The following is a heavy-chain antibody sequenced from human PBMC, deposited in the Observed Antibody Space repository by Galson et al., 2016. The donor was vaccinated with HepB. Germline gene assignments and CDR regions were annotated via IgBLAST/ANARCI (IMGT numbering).Heavy chain of an antibody. V-gene: IGHV3-33*01. CDR3: ARTMVRGVVKVGYYYYGLDV. CDR2: TWYDGSNK. J-gene: IGHJ6*02. D-gene: IGHD3-10*01. CDR1: GFNFCGYG. Sequence: SLRLSCAASGFNFCGYGMHWVRQAPGKGLEWVAVTWYDGSNKYYTDSVKGRFTISRDNSKNTLYLQMNSLRAEDTAVYYCARTMVRGVVKVGYYYYGLDVWGQGTTVTVSS.